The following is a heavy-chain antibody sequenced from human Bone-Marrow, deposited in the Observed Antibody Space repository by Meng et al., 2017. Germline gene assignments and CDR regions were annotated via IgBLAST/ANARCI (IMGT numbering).Heavy chain of an antibody. CDR2: ISYDGSNK. V-gene: IGHV3-30*04. Sequence: GESLKISCAASGFTFSSYAMHWVRQAPGKGLEWVAVISYDGSNKYYADSVKGRFTISGDNSKNMLYLQMNSLRAEDTTVYYCARELSGFDSSSWSERLPLFNLDYWGQGTLVTVSS. J-gene: IGHJ4*02. CDR1: GFTFSSYA. CDR3: ARELSGFDSSSWSERLPLFNLDY. D-gene: IGHD6-13*01.